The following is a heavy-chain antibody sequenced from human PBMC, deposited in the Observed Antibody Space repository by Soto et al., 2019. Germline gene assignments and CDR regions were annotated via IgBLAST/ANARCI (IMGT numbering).Heavy chain of an antibody. CDR2: INAGNGNT. CDR3: ATEGGYSYGYLFAHDAFDI. J-gene: IGHJ3*02. Sequence: QVQLVQSGAEVKKPGASVKVSCKASGYTFTSYAMHWVRQAPGQRLEWMGWINAGNGNTKYSQKFQGRVTITRDTSASTAYMELSSLRSEDTAVYYCATEGGYSYGYLFAHDAFDIWGQGTMVTVSS. D-gene: IGHD5-18*01. V-gene: IGHV1-3*01. CDR1: GYTFTSYA.